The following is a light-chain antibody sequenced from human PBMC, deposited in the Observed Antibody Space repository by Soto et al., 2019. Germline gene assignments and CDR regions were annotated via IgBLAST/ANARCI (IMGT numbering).Light chain of an antibody. CDR1: QSFSSN. Sequence: EVVMTQSTATLSVSPGERATLSCRASQSFSSNLAWYQQKPGQAPRLLIYGASTRATGVPARFSGSGSGTEFTLTISSPQSEDFAVYYCQQYNNWPRTFGQGTLLEIK. CDR3: QQYNNWPRT. CDR2: GAS. V-gene: IGKV3-15*01. J-gene: IGKJ5*01.